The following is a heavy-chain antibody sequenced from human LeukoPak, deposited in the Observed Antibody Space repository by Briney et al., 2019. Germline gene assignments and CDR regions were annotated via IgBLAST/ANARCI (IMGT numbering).Heavy chain of an antibody. J-gene: IGHJ4*02. V-gene: IGHV1-2*02. D-gene: IGHD1-26*01. CDR2: IKPNSGGT. CDR3: ARGSIVGATFDYFDY. Sequence: ASEKVSCKASGYTFTGYYMHWVRQAPGQGLEWMGWIKPNSGGTNYAQKFQGRVTMTRDTSISTAYMELSRLRSDDTAVYYCARGSIVGATFDYFDYWGQGTLVTVSS. CDR1: GYTFTGYY.